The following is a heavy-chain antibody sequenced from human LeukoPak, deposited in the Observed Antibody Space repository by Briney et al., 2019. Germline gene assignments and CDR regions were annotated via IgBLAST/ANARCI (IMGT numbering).Heavy chain of an antibody. CDR1: GGSFSGYY. V-gene: IGHV4-34*01. J-gene: IGHJ4*02. Sequence: TSETLSLTCAVYGGSFSGYYWSWIRQPPGKGLEWIGEINHSGSTNYNPSLKSRVTISVDTSKNQFSLKLSSVTAADTAVYYCARRGIAARAQDYWGQGTLDTVSS. CDR3: ARRGIAARAQDY. D-gene: IGHD6-6*01. CDR2: INHSGST.